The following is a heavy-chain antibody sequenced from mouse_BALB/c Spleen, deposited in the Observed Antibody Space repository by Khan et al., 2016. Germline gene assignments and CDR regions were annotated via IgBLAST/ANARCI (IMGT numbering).Heavy chain of an antibody. V-gene: IGHV1S135*01. J-gene: IGHJ3*01. Sequence: MQLEESGPELMKPGASVKISCKASGYSFTSYYMHWVKQSHGKSLEWIGYIDPFNGGTTYNQKFKGKATLTVDKSSSTAYMHLSSLTSEDSAVYYCARDGNYRAWFAYWGQGTLVTVSA. D-gene: IGHD2-1*01. CDR2: IDPFNGGT. CDR1: GYSFTSYY. CDR3: ARDGNYRAWFAY.